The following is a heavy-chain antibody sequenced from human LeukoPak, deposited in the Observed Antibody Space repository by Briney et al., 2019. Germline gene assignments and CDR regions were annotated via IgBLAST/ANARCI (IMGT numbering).Heavy chain of an antibody. CDR3: ASPLLGYCSGGSCRLADY. Sequence: AGGSLRLSCAASRFTFSSFTMHWVRQAPGKGLEWVSSISSSSSYIYYADSVKGRFTISRDNAKNSLYLQMNSLRAEDTAVYYCASPLLGYCSGGSCRLADYWGQGTLVTVSS. CDR2: ISSSSSYI. CDR1: RFTFSSFT. D-gene: IGHD2-15*01. V-gene: IGHV3-21*01. J-gene: IGHJ4*02.